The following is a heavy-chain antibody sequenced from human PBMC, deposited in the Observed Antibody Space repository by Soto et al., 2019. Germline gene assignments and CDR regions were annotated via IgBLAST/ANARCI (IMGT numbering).Heavy chain of an antibody. D-gene: IGHD6-13*01. CDR3: ARDDAAAAGRKWFDP. V-gene: IGHV1-46*01. CDR2: INPSGGST. Sequence: GASVKVSCKASGYTFTTYYIHWVRQAPGQGFEWMGIINPSGGSTSYAQKLQGRVTMTTDTSTSTAYMELRSLRSDDTAVYYCARDDAAAAGRKWFDPWGQGTLVTVSS. CDR1: GYTFTTYY. J-gene: IGHJ5*02.